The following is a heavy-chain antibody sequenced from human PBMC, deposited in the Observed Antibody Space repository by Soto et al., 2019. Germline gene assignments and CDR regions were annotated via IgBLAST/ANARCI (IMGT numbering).Heavy chain of an antibody. D-gene: IGHD5-18*01. CDR1: GFPFDDFA. V-gene: IGHV3-20*04. CDR3: AKGMRIQLLFAFYGMDV. CDR2: NQSYQEST. Sequence: GGSLRLSCTGSGFPFDDFAINWVRQAPGKGLEWVGLSRNQSYQESTEYAAAVKGRFTISRDNAKNSLYLQMNSLRAEDTALYYCAKGMRIQLLFAFYGMDVWGQGTTVTVSS. J-gene: IGHJ6*02.